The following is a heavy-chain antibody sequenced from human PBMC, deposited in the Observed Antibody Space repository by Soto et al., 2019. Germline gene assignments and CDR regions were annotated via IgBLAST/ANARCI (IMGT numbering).Heavy chain of an antibody. CDR2: ISAHNGST. J-gene: IGHJ4*02. CDR3: ARGRYGDY. D-gene: IGHD1-1*01. CDR1: GYTFTSYG. Sequence: QVHLVQSGAEVKKPGASVKVSCKASGYTFTSYGITWVRQAPGQGLEWMGWISAHNGSTDYAQKRQGRVIVTRDTATSTAYMELRSLRSDDTAVYYCARGRYGDYWGQGALVTVSS. V-gene: IGHV1-18*01.